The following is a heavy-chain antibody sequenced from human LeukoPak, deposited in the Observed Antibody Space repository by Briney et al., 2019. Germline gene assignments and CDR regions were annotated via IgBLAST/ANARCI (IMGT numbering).Heavy chain of an antibody. CDR1: GFTFHNYA. J-gene: IGHJ4*02. Sequence: PGESLRLSCAASGFTFHNYAMSWVRQAPGKGLEWVSSIGGGGDSTYYADSVKGRFTISRDNSKNTLYLQMNSLRAEDTALYYCARARNDYDSNGFSFLDYWGQGTLVTVSS. CDR2: IGGGGDST. D-gene: IGHD3-22*01. CDR3: ARARNDYDSNGFSFLDY. V-gene: IGHV3-23*01.